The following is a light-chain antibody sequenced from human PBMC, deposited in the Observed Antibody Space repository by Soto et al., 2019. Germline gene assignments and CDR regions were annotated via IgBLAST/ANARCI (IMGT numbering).Light chain of an antibody. V-gene: IGKV3-20*01. J-gene: IGKJ2*01. Sequence: EIVLTQSPGTLSLSPGERATLSCRASQSVSSSFLAWYQQKPGQAPRLLIYGASSRATGIPDRFSGSGSGTDFTLTISRLESEDFAVYYCQQYGTSPYTFAQGTDLEIK. CDR2: GAS. CDR3: QQYGTSPYT. CDR1: QSVSSSF.